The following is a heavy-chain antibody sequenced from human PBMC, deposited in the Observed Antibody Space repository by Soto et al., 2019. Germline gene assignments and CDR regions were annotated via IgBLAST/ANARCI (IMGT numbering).Heavy chain of an antibody. V-gene: IGHV1-69*13. J-gene: IGHJ6*02. CDR2: IIPIFGTA. CDR3: ARFDLFCSGGSCFYYYYGMDV. Sequence: SVKVSCKASGGTFSSYAISWVRQAPGQGLEWKGRIIPIFGTANYAQKFRGRITITADETTSTAYMELSNLRTEDTAVNYSARFDLFCSGGSCFYYYYGMDVWGQGTTVTVSS. D-gene: IGHD2-15*01. CDR1: GGTFSSYA.